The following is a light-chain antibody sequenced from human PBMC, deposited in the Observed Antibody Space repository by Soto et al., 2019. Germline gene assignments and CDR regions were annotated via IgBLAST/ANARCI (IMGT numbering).Light chain of an antibody. CDR1: QSVSYSSNDRNF. Sequence: DIELTQSPDSLAVSPGERATISCTSSQSVSYSSNDRNFVAWYQQKAGQSPKLLLHWASIRESGVPDRFSGSASGPDFTLTISGLQAEDVSVYYCHQYYRSPWTCGQGTRVEIK. V-gene: IGKV4-1*01. J-gene: IGKJ1*01. CDR2: WAS. CDR3: HQYYRSPWT.